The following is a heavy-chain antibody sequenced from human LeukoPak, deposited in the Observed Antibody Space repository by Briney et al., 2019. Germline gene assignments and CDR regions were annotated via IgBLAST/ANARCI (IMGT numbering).Heavy chain of an antibody. D-gene: IGHD2-2*01. J-gene: IGHJ4*02. V-gene: IGHV3-11*04. CDR2: ISSSGSTK. CDR3: ARDWYHAIDY. Sequence: PGGSLRLSCAASGFTFSDYYMSWIRQAPGKGLEYVSLISSSGSTKYYADSVKGRFTISRDNAKNSLYLLMNSLRAEDTAVYYCARDWYHAIDYWGQGTLVTVSS. CDR1: GFTFSDYY.